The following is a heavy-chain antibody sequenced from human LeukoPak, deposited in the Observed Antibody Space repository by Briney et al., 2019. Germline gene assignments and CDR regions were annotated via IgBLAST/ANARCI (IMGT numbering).Heavy chain of an antibody. J-gene: IGHJ4*02. Sequence: GGSLRLSCAASGFTFSDYWMYWVRQAPGKGLVWVSYINSDGSNTNYADSVKGRFTVSRDNAKNTLYLQMDSLRAEDTAVYYCAIYCSSASCYSRGPKWGQGTLVTVSS. CDR2: INSDGSNT. D-gene: IGHD2-2*01. CDR3: AIYCSSASCYSRGPK. V-gene: IGHV3-74*01. CDR1: GFTFSDYW.